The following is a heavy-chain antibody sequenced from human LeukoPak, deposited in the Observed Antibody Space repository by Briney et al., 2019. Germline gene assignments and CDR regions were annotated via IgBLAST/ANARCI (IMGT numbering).Heavy chain of an antibody. CDR3: AKGRYYINDVPYPEFDY. CDR1: GFTFSNYG. Sequence: GRSLRLSCAASGFTFSNYGMHWVRQAPGKGLEWVAAISYDGNAKYYVDSVKGRFAISRDNARNTLYLQMSSLTGDDTAVYYCAKGRYYINDVPYPEFDYWGQGTLVTVSS. CDR2: ISYDGNAK. D-gene: IGHD3-10*01. J-gene: IGHJ4*02. V-gene: IGHV3-30*18.